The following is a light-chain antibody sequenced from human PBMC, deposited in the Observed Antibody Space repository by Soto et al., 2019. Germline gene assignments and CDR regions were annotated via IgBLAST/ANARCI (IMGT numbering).Light chain of an antibody. Sequence: DIQMTQSPSTLSASVGDRVTITCRASQSISSWLAWYQQKPGKAPKLLIYDASSLESGVPSRFSGSGSGTEFTLPSSSLQPDDFATYYCQQYNTYEVTFGPGTKVDIK. CDR2: DAS. CDR3: QQYNTYEVT. CDR1: QSISSW. V-gene: IGKV1-5*01. J-gene: IGKJ3*01.